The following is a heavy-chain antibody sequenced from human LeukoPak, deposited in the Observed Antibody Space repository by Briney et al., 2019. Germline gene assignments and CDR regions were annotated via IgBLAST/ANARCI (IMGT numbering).Heavy chain of an antibody. V-gene: IGHV4-30-4*01. CDR2: MYYSGST. D-gene: IGHD3-22*01. J-gene: IGHJ5*02. CDR1: GGSISSGDYY. Sequence: SETLSLTCTVSGGSISSGDYYWSWLRQPPGKGLEWVGYMYYSGSTYYNPSLKSRVTISVDTSKNQFSLKLSSVTAADTAVYYCARPYYYDSRIDPWGQGTLVTVSS. CDR3: ARPYYYDSRIDP.